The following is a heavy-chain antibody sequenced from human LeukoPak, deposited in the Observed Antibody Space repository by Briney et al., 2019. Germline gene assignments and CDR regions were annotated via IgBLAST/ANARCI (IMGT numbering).Heavy chain of an antibody. D-gene: IGHD1-26*01. V-gene: IGHV4-39*01. J-gene: IGHJ4*02. Sequence: SETLSLTCTVSGGSISSSSYYWGWIRQPPGKGLEWIGSIYYSGSTYYNPSLKSRVTISVDTSKNQFSLKLSSVTAADTAVYYCVKPRWDLRSYFDYWGQGTLVTVSS. CDR1: GGSISSSSYY. CDR3: VKPRWDLRSYFDY. CDR2: IYYSGST.